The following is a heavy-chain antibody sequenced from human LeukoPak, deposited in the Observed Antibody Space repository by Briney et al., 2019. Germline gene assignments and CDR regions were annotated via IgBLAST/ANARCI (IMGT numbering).Heavy chain of an antibody. J-gene: IGHJ6*03. CDR2: IYSGGST. CDR3: ASGSGSYRTPYYYMDV. D-gene: IGHD3-10*01. V-gene: IGHV3-53*01. Sequence: GGSLRLSCAASGFTFSTYWMTWVRQAPGKGLEWVSVIYSGGSTYYADSVKGRFTISRDNSKNTLYLQMNSLRAEDTAVYYCASGSGSYRTPYYYMDVWGTGTTVTVSS. CDR1: GFTFSTYW.